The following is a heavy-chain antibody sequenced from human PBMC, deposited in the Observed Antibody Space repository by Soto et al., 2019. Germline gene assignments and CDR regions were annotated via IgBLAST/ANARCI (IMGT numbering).Heavy chain of an antibody. J-gene: IGHJ6*02. V-gene: IGHV4-34*01. Sequence: SETLSLTCAVYGGSFSGYYWSWIRQPPGKGLEWIGEINHSGSTNYNPSLKSRVTTSVDTSKNQFSLKLSSVTAADTAVYYCARFRKVYATYYGMDVWGQGTTVTVSS. CDR1: GGSFSGYY. CDR3: ARFRKVYATYYGMDV. CDR2: INHSGST. D-gene: IGHD2-8*01.